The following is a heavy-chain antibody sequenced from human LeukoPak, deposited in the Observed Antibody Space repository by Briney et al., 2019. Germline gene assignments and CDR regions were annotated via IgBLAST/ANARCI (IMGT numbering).Heavy chain of an antibody. J-gene: IGHJ4*02. CDR3: AKDQTFFRSSGWYPDY. CDR2: ILYDGSNK. D-gene: IGHD6-19*01. Sequence: GGSLRLSCAASGFTFSSYGMHWVRQAPGKGLEWGAFILYDGSNKYYADSVKGRFTISRDNSKNTLDLQMNSLRAEDTAVYYCAKDQTFFRSSGWYPDYWGQGTLVTVSS. V-gene: IGHV3-30*02. CDR1: GFTFSSYG.